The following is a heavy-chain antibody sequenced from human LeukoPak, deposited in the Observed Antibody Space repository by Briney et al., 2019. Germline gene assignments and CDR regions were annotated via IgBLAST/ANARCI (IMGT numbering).Heavy chain of an antibody. CDR2: MYYSGNT. V-gene: IGHV4-39*01. CDR3: ARTPVGRDGYNSAFDI. Sequence: ASETLSLTCIVSGGSISSDSHYWGWIRQPPGKGLEWIGTMYYSGNTYYNPSLKSRVTISVDASKNQFSLRLSSVTAADTAVYYCARTPVGRDGYNSAFDIWGQGTMVTVSS. J-gene: IGHJ3*02. D-gene: IGHD5-24*01. CDR1: GGSISSDSHY.